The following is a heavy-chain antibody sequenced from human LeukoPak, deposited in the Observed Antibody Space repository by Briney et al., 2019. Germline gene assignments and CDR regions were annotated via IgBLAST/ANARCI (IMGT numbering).Heavy chain of an antibody. CDR3: AGRGQSSSGVFDY. Sequence: SETLSLTCAVSGGSFSGYYWCWICKPPGKGMELIWEINNSGSTNYNPSLKSRVTISVDTSKYQFSLKLSSVTAADTAVYYCAGRGQSSSGVFDYWGQGTLVTVSS. CDR2: INNSGST. CDR1: GGSFSGYY. J-gene: IGHJ4*02. D-gene: IGHD6-6*01. V-gene: IGHV4-34*01.